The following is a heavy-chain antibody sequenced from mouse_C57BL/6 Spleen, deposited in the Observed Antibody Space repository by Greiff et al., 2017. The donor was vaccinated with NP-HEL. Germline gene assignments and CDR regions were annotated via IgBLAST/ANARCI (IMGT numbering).Heavy chain of an antibody. V-gene: IGHV1-81*01. CDR3: ARGAYYGSSTFAY. D-gene: IGHD1-1*01. CDR1: GYTFTSYG. Sequence: VQLVESGAELARPGASVKLSCKASGYTFTSYGISWVKQRTGQGLEWIGEIYPRSGNTYYNEKIKGKAPLTAKKSSSTAYMELRSLTSEDSAVYFCARGAYYGSSTFAYWGQGTLFTVSA. CDR2: IYPRSGNT. J-gene: IGHJ3*01.